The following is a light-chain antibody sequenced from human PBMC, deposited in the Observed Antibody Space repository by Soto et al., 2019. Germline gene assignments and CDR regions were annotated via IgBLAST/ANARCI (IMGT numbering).Light chain of an antibody. CDR3: QPYGSSPRT. Sequence: EIVLTQSPGTLSLSPGERATLSCRASQSVSSSYLAWYQQKPGQAPRLLIYGASSRSTGIPDRFSGSGSGTDFTLTISSLEPEAWAVYYCQPYGSSPRTFGQGTKLEIK. J-gene: IGKJ2*01. CDR1: QSVSSSY. V-gene: IGKV3-20*01. CDR2: GAS.